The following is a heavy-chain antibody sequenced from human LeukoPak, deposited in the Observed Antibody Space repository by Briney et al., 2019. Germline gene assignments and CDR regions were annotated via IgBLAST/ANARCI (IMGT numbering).Heavy chain of an antibody. J-gene: IGHJ3*02. V-gene: IGHV1-2*02. Sequence: ASVKVSCKTSGYTFTSYYIHWLRQAPGQRFEWMGWSDPKSGATKYEHFQGRVTMTRDTSISTAYMELSRLRSDDTAVYYCAGASAALLRFVVHYSLDIWGQGTMVTVSS. D-gene: IGHD3-3*01. CDR3: AGASAALLRFVVHYSLDI. CDR1: GYTFTSYY. CDR2: SDPKSGAT.